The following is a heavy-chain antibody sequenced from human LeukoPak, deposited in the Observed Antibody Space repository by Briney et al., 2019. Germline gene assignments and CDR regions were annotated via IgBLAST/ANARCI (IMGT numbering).Heavy chain of an antibody. V-gene: IGHV4-39*01. CDR3: ASGPTQTGKMAFDI. Sequence: SETLSLTCTVSGGSISSSSYYWGWIRQPPGKGLEWIGSIYYSGSTYYNPSLKSRVTISVDTSKNQFSLKLSSVTAADTAVYYCASGPTQTGKMAFDIWGQGTMVTVSS. J-gene: IGHJ3*02. CDR1: GGSISSSSYY. D-gene: IGHD3-9*01. CDR2: IYYSGST.